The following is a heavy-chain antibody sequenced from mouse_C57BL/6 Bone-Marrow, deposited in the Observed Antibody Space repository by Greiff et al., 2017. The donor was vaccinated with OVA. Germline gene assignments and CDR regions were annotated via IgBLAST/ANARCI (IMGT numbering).Heavy chain of an antibody. CDR3: ARGYGRDY. Sequence: VQLQQSGPELVKPGASVKISCKASGYTFTDYYMNWVKQSHGKSLEWIGDINPNNGGTSYNQKFKGKATLTVDKSSSTAYMELRSLTSEDSAVYYCARGYGRDYWGQGTSVTVSS. D-gene: IGHD1-1*01. V-gene: IGHV1-26*01. J-gene: IGHJ4*01. CDR1: GYTFTDYY. CDR2: INPNNGGT.